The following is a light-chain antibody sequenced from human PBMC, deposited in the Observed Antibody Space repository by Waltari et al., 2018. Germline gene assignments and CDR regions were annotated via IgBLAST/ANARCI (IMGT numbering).Light chain of an antibody. V-gene: IGKV4-1*01. CDR3: HQYYSRPET. CDR2: SAA. J-gene: IGKJ2*01. CDR1: QSVLNNSNNKNY. Sequence: DIVMTPSPDSLAMSLGAGAAINCKPSQSVLNNSNNKNYLAWYQQKPGQPPKLLIYSAATRESGIPDRFSGSWSGTDFTLTISGLQAEDVAVYYCHQYYSRPETFGQGTKLEIK.